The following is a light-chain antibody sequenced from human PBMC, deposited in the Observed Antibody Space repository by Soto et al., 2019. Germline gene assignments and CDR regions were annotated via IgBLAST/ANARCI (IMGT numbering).Light chain of an antibody. CDR1: SSNIGRNT. V-gene: IGLV1-44*01. Sequence: QSVLTQPPSASGTPGQRVTISCSGRSSNIGRNTVNWYQQLPGTAPKLLIYGNNQRPSGVPARISGSKSGTSASLAISGLQSEDEADYYCAAWDDSLNGHVVFGGGTKLTVL. CDR2: GNN. J-gene: IGLJ2*01. CDR3: AAWDDSLNGHVV.